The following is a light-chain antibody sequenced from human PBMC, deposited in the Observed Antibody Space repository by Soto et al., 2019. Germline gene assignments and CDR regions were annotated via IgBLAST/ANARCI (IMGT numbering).Light chain of an antibody. J-gene: IGKJ5*01. CDR1: ASVDSS. CDR2: GAS. V-gene: IGKV3-15*01. Sequence: EIVMTQSPATLSVSPGERGTLSCRASASVDSSLAWYQQKPGQAPRLLIYGASTRATGVPARFSGSGSGTEFTLTISSLQSEDFAVYYCQQYKNWPPITFGQGTRLDIK. CDR3: QQYKNWPPIT.